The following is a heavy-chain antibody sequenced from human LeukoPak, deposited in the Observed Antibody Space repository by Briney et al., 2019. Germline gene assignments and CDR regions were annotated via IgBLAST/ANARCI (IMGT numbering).Heavy chain of an antibody. J-gene: IGHJ3*02. CDR3: ARVTHYYDSIDAFDI. CDR2: IYSGGST. D-gene: IGHD3-22*01. CDR1: GFTVSSNY. V-gene: IGHV3-53*01. Sequence: PGGSLRLSCAASGFTVSSNYMSWVRQAPGKGLEWVSVIYSGGSTYYADSVKGRFTISRDNSKNTLYLQMNSLRAEDMAVYYCARVTHYYDSIDAFDIWGQGTMVTVSS.